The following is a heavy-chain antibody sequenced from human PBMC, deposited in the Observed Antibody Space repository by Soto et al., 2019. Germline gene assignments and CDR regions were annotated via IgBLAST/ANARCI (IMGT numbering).Heavy chain of an antibody. J-gene: IGHJ4*02. CDR1: GGSITSSSFY. CDR3: ARGYDILTGPLDY. Sequence: SETLSLTCTVSGGSITSSSFYWGWIRQPPGKGLEWIGTIYYSGSTYYNPSLKSRVTVSVDTSKSQFSLNLSSVTAADTAVYYCARGYDILTGPLDYWGPGTLVT. CDR2: IYYSGST. V-gene: IGHV4-39*01. D-gene: IGHD3-9*01.